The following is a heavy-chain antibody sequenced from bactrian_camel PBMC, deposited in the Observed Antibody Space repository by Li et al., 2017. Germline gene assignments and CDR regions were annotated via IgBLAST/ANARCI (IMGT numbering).Heavy chain of an antibody. CDR3: AAGRRIGSMCRKENFGY. J-gene: IGHJ6*01. CDR2: VSTGTLGT. D-gene: IGHD1*01. CDR1: GYRVDRDGC. V-gene: IGHV3S54*01. Sequence: HVQLVESGGGSVETGGSLSLSCIASGYRVDRDGCMGWFRQLPGKFRIEERVETAIVSTGTLGTLYGDSVKGRFTASLDNKKTTLSLQMNSLKPEDSGMYICAAGRRIGSMCRKENFGYWGQGTQVTVS.